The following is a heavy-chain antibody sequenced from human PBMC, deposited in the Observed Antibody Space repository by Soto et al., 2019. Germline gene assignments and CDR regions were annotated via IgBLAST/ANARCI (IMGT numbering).Heavy chain of an antibody. CDR1: GGSLSDYS. CDR3: ARGGGNSGYFFDY. J-gene: IGHJ4*02. Sequence: QVQLRQWGAGLLKPSETLSLRCAVYGGSLSDYSWSWIRHSPEKGLEWMGEINHGGNTKYNPSLKSRVTISVDTSKNQVSLILTSATAADTAVYRCARGGGNSGYFFDYWGRGTLVTVSS. D-gene: IGHD5-12*01. CDR2: INHGGNT. V-gene: IGHV4-34*02.